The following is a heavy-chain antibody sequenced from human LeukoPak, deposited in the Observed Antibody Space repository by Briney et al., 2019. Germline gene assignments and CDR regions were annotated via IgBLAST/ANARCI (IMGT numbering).Heavy chain of an antibody. CDR1: GFTFSTYA. J-gene: IGHJ4*02. CDR3: AKGLEYFDY. Sequence: GGTLRLYCAASGFTFSTYAMSWVRQAPGKGLEWVSAISGSDGSTYYADSVKGRFTISRDNSKNTLYLQMNSLRAEDTAVYYCAKGLEYFDYWGQGTLVTVSS. CDR2: ISGSDGST. D-gene: IGHD3-3*01. V-gene: IGHV3-23*01.